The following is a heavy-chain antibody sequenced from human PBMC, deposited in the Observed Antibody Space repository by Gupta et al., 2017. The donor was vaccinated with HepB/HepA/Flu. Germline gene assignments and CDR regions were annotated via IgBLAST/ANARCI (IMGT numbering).Heavy chain of an antibody. D-gene: IGHD3-10*01. CDR3: AGGRDAFDI. V-gene: IGHV5-51*01. J-gene: IGHJ3*02. CDR2: IYPGDSDT. Sequence: VRQMPGKGLEWMGIIYPGDSDTRYGPSFQGQVTISADKSISTSYLQWSSLKASDTAMYYCAGGRDAFDIWGQGTMVTVSS.